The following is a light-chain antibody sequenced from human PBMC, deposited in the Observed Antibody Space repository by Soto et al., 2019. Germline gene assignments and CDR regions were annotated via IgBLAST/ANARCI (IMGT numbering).Light chain of an antibody. V-gene: IGLV2-18*02. CDR3: SSYTTSNTYV. CDR1: SADVGIYNR. Sequence: QSALTQPPSVSGSPGQSVTISCTGTSADVGIYNRVAWYQQPPGTSPKLVICDVSNRPSGVPDRFSGSKSGSTASLTISGLQAEDEADYSCSSYTTSNTYVFRTGTKVTVL. J-gene: IGLJ1*01. CDR2: DVS.